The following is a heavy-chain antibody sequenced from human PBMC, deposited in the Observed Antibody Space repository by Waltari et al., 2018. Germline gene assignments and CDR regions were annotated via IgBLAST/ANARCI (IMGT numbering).Heavy chain of an antibody. CDR3: AKDIAAAARYFQH. CDR1: GFTFDDYA. CDR2: ISWNSGSI. D-gene: IGHD6-13*01. V-gene: IGHV3-9*01. J-gene: IGHJ1*01. Sequence: EVQLVESGGGLVQPGRSLRLSCAASGFTFDDYAMHWARQAPGKGLEWVSGISWNSGSIGYADSVKGRFTISRDNAKNSLYLQMNSLRAEDTALYYCAKDIAAAARYFQHWGQGTLVTVSS.